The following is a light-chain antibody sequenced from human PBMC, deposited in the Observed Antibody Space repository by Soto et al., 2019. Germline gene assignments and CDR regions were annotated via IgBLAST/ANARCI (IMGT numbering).Light chain of an antibody. V-gene: IGKV3-20*01. Sequence: IVWTQSPGTLSLSPGERATLSCRASQSVGSNFLAWYQQKRGQAPRILIYAASNRASGIPDRFSGSGSGADFTLTISSLEPEDFAVYYCQQYGSPPWAFGQGTRVEI. CDR2: AAS. CDR1: QSVGSNF. J-gene: IGKJ1*01. CDR3: QQYGSPPWA.